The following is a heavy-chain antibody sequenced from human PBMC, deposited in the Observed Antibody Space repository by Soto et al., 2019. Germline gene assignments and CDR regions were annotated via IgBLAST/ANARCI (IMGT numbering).Heavy chain of an antibody. J-gene: IGHJ6*02. D-gene: IGHD6-19*01. Sequence: EVQLVESGGGLIQPGGSLRLSCAASGFTVSSNSMSWVRQAPGKGLEWVSVIYSGGSTYYADSVKGRFTISRDNSKNTLYLQMNSLRAEDTAVYYCARGADSSGWEYYYYYGMDVWGQGTTVTVSS. CDR1: GFTVSSNS. CDR3: ARGADSSGWEYYYYYGMDV. CDR2: IYSGGST. V-gene: IGHV3-53*01.